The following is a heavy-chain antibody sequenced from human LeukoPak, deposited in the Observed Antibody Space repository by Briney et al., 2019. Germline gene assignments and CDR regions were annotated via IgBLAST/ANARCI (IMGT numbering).Heavy chain of an antibody. CDR3: AKDMPGDWSGFDI. Sequence: GGSLRLSCAGSGFTFSSYEMNWVRQAPGKGLEWLSYISSTGATTFSADSVEGRFTISRDNSKNTLYLQMNSLRAEDTAVYYCAKDMPGDWSGFDIWGQGTMVTVSS. V-gene: IGHV3-48*03. CDR1: GFTFSSYE. J-gene: IGHJ3*02. D-gene: IGHD3-3*01. CDR2: ISSTGATT.